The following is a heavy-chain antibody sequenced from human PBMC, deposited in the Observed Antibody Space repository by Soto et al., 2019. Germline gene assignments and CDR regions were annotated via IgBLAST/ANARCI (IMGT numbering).Heavy chain of an antibody. D-gene: IGHD2-8*01. Sequence: QSGGSLRLSCAASGFTFSSYAMSWVRQAPGKGLEWVSAISGSGGSTYYADSVKGRFTISRDNSKNTLYLQMNSLRAEDTAVYYCAKDCTNGVCYKGGDYWGQGTLVTVSS. V-gene: IGHV3-23*01. CDR3: AKDCTNGVCYKGGDY. CDR2: ISGSGGST. CDR1: GFTFSSYA. J-gene: IGHJ4*02.